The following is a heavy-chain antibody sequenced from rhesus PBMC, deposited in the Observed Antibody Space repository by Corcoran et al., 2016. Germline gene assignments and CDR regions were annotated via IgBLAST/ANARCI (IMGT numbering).Heavy chain of an antibody. V-gene: IGHV3S5*01. CDR1: GFSFSNYD. CDR3: AKALVGTITPFDY. D-gene: IGHD5-24*01. Sequence: EVQLVESGGGLVQPGGSLRLSCAASGFSFSNYDMSWVRQAPGKGLEWVSAINSGGGGTYYADSVKGRFTISRDNSENTLSLQMNSLRAEDTAVYYCAKALVGTITPFDYWGQGVLVTVSS. J-gene: IGHJ4*01. CDR2: INSGGGGT.